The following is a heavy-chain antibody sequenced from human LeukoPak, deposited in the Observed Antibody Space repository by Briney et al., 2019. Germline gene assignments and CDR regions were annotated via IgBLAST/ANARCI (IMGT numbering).Heavy chain of an antibody. D-gene: IGHD5-12*01. J-gene: IGHJ4*02. CDR3: AREGGYDFPFDY. CDR2: IYTSGST. V-gene: IGHV4-4*07. Sequence: SETLCLTFAASGGSISSYYGSWLRQPAGKGLEWIGRIYTSGSTNYNPSLKSRVTMSVDTSKNQFSLKLSSVTAADTAVYYCAREGGYDFPFDYWGQGTLVTVSS. CDR1: GGSISSYY.